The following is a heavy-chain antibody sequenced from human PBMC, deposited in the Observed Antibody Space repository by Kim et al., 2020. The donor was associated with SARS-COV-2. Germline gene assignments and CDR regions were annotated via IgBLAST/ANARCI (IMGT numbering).Heavy chain of an antibody. CDR3: ARVDSSGWYGHYYYGMDV. D-gene: IGHD6-19*01. Sequence: SETLSLTCPVSGGSISSSNWWSWVRQPPGKGLEWIGEIYHSGSTNYNTSLKSRVTISVDKSKNQFSLKLSSVTAADTAVYYCARVDSSGWYGHYYYGMDVWGQGTTVTVSS. V-gene: IGHV4-4*02. J-gene: IGHJ6*02. CDR1: GGSISSSNW. CDR2: IYHSGST.